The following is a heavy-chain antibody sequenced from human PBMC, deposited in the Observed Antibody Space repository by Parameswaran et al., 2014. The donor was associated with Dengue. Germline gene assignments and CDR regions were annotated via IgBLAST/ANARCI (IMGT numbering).Heavy chain of an antibody. V-gene: IGHV3-53*01. Sequence: RWIRQPPGKGLEWVSVIYSGGSTYYADSVKGRFTISRDNSKNTLYLQMNSLRAEDTAVYYCARTRGTITMVRGAPYYFDYWGQGTLVTVSS. J-gene: IGHJ4*02. D-gene: IGHD3-10*01. CDR3: ARTRGTITMVRGAPYYFDY. CDR2: IYSGGST.